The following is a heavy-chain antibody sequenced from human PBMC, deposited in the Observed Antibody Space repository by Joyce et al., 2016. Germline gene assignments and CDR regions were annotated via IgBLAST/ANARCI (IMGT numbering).Heavy chain of an antibody. Sequence: EVQLVESGGGLVQPGGSLRLSCAASGFTFNIYWMSWVRQAPGKGREWVANIKKDGSDKYFVDSVKGRFSISRDNAKNSLYLQMDSLRAEDTAVYFCARVNGYAYGREFAYWGQGVLVTVSS. J-gene: IGHJ4*02. CDR1: GFTFNIYW. D-gene: IGHD2-2*03. V-gene: IGHV3-7*03. CDR3: ARVNGYAYGREFAY. CDR2: IKKDGSDK.